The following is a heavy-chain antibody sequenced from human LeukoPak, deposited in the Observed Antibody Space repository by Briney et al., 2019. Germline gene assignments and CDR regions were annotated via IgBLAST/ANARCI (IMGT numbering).Heavy chain of an antibody. D-gene: IGHD6-13*01. V-gene: IGHV3-21*01. Sequence: GGSLRLSCAASGFTFSSYSMNRVRPAPGKGLEWVSSISSSSSYIYYADSVKGRFTISRDNAKNSLYLQMNSLRAEDTAVYYCARVSYSSSWLDPWGQGTLVTVSS. CDR1: GFTFSSYS. CDR2: ISSSSSYI. CDR3: ARVSYSSSWLDP. J-gene: IGHJ5*02.